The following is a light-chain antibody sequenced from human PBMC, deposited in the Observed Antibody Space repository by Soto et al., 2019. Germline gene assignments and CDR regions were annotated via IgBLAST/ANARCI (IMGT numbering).Light chain of an antibody. V-gene: IGKV3-11*01. J-gene: IGKJ4*01. Sequence: EMVLTQSPATLSLSPGERATLSCRASQSVSSYLAWYQQKPGQAPRLLIYDASNRATGIPARFSGSGSGTDFTLTISSLEPEEFAVYYCQQRSNWPPLTFGVGTKVAV. CDR1: QSVSSY. CDR2: DAS. CDR3: QQRSNWPPLT.